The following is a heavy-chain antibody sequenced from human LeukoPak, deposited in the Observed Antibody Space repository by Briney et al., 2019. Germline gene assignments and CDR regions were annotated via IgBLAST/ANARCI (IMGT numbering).Heavy chain of an antibody. CDR1: GFTFSSCE. J-gene: IGHJ4*02. V-gene: IGHV3-48*01. Sequence: TGGSLRLSCAASGFTFSSCEMNWVRQAPGKGLEWVSYITGGSTTIYYADSVKGRFTISRDNAKNSLYLQMNSLRAEDTAVYYCARDYSTVTTFFDYWGQGTLVTVSS. CDR2: ITGGSTTI. D-gene: IGHD4-17*01. CDR3: ARDYSTVTTFFDY.